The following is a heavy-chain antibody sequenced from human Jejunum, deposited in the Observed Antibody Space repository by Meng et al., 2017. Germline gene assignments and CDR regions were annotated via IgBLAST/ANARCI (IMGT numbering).Heavy chain of an antibody. CDR2: INGDGTIT. V-gene: IGHV3-74*01. Sequence: GGSLRLSCAASGFTFINYWVHWVRQVPGKGLMWVARINGDGTITNYVDSVKGRFTISRDNAKNTLYLQMSSLRAEDTAVYYCTREFGASVLPIDYWGQGVRVTGSS. CDR1: GFTFINYW. J-gene: IGHJ4*02. CDR3: TREFGASVLPIDY. D-gene: IGHD4/OR15-4a*01.